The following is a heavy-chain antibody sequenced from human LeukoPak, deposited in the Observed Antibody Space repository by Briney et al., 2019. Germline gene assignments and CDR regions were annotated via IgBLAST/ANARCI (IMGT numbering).Heavy chain of an antibody. Sequence: GSLRLSCAASGFTFSSYSMNWVRQAPGKGLEWVSSISSSSSYIYYADSVKGRFTISRDNAKNSLYLQMNSLRAEDTAVYYCASDCRSTSCLYFDYWGQGTLVTVSS. V-gene: IGHV3-21*01. CDR2: ISSSSSYI. CDR1: GFTFSSYS. D-gene: IGHD2-2*01. CDR3: ASDCRSTSCLYFDY. J-gene: IGHJ4*02.